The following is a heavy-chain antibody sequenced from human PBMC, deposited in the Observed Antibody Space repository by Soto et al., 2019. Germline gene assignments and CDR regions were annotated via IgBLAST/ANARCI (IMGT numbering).Heavy chain of an antibody. CDR1: GYNFTTYW. CDR3: ERRNNKVGAPFDY. D-gene: IGHD1-26*01. Sequence: GESLKISCKGSGYNFTTYWIGWVRQMPEKGLEWMGIIYPDDSESRHSPSFQGQLTLSADKSITTAYMHWSGLKASDSGIYYCERRNNKVGAPFDYWGQGTLVTVSS. V-gene: IGHV5-51*01. J-gene: IGHJ4*02. CDR2: IYPDDSES.